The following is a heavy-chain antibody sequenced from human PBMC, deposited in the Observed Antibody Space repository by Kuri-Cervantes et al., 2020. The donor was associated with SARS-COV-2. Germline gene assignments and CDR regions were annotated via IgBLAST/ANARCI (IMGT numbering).Heavy chain of an antibody. J-gene: IGHJ4*02. CDR1: GFTFSNAW. CDR3: ARGSSSTYFDY. D-gene: IGHD6-6*01. V-gene: IGHV3-23*01. CDR2: ISGSGGST. Sequence: GGSLRLSCAASGFTFSNAWMSWVRQAPGKGLEWVSAISGSGGSTYYADSVKGRFTISRDNAKNSLYLQMNSLRAEDTAVYYCARGSSSTYFDYWGQGTLVTVSS.